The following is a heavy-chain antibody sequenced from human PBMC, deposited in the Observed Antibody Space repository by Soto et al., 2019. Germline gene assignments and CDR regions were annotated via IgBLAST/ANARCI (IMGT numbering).Heavy chain of an antibody. CDR1: GFTFSSYS. CDR2: ISSSSSYI. Sequence: GGSLRLSCAASGFTFSSYSMNWVRQAPGKGLEWVSSISSSSSYIYYADSVKGRFTISRDNAKNSLYLQMNSLRAEDTAVYYCARTGKITIFGGGGFDYYYYMDVWGKGTTVTVSS. V-gene: IGHV3-21*01. CDR3: ARTGKITIFGGGGFDYYYYMDV. J-gene: IGHJ6*03. D-gene: IGHD3-3*01.